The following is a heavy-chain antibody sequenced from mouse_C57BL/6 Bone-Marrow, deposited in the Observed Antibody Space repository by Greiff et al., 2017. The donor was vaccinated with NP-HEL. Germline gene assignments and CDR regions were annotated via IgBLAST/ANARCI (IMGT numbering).Heavy chain of an antibody. V-gene: IGHV12-3*01. CDR2: ITPSGET. CDR1: GFPITSGYY. Sequence: ESGPGLVKPSQSLFLTCSITGFPITSGYYWFWIRPSPGKPLEWMGYITPSGETFYTPSLQSPISITRETSKNQFFLQLNSVTTEDTAMYYCAGDRYGNYYFDYWGQGTTLTVSS. D-gene: IGHD2-1*01. J-gene: IGHJ2*01. CDR3: AGDRYGNYYFDY.